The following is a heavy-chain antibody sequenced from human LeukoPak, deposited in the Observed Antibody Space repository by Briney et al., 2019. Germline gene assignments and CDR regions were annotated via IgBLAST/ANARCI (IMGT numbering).Heavy chain of an antibody. CDR2: IYPVDSDT. J-gene: IGHJ4*02. V-gene: IGHV5-51*01. CDR1: GYSFTSYW. D-gene: IGHD4-17*01. Sequence: GEPLKISCKASGYSFTSYWIGWVRQMPGKGLEWMGIIYPVDSDTRYSPSFQGQVTISADKSISTAYLQWSSLKASDTAMYYCASVVMTTVTTFYFDYWGQGTLVTVSS. CDR3: ASVVMTTVTTFYFDY.